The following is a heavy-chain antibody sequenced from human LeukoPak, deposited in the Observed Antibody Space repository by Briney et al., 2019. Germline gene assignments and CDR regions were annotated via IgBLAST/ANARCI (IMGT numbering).Heavy chain of an antibody. Sequence: ASVKVSCKASGYTFTDYYIHWLRQAPGQGLEWVAWINPNSGATNYAQNFQGRVTVTRDMSIRTVYMDLTRLKSDDTAVYYCAKAGNKWLGELHWFAPWGQGTLVTVSS. CDR1: GYTFTDYY. V-gene: IGHV1-2*02. CDR3: AKAGNKWLGELHWFAP. D-gene: IGHD3-10*01. J-gene: IGHJ5*02. CDR2: INPNSGAT.